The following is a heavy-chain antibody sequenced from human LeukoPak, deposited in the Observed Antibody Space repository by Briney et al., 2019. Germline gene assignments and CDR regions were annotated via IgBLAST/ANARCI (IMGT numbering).Heavy chain of an antibody. V-gene: IGHV7-4-1*02. CDR2: INTNTGNP. CDR1: GYTFTSYA. J-gene: IGHJ4*02. D-gene: IGHD5-12*01. Sequence: ASVKVSCKASGYTFTSYAMNWVRQAPGQGREGVGWINTNTGNPTYAPGFTGRFVFSLDTSVNTAYLQISSLKAEDTAVYYCARAIGVATIPPDYWGQGTLVTVSS. CDR3: ARAIGVATIPPDY.